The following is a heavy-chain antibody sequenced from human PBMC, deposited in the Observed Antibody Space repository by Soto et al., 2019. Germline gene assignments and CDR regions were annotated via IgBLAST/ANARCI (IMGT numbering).Heavy chain of an antibody. CDR3: ARGITMKLAVQGDAPDNYYFDS. CDR1: GGSFSGYY. Sequence: SETLSLTCAVYGGSFSGYYWSWIRQPPGKGLEWIGEINHSGRTNENPSLKSRVTISVDTSKNQFSLKLRSVTAADTAVYYCARGITMKLAVQGDAPDNYYFDSWGQGSLVTVYS. CDR2: INHSGRT. D-gene: IGHD3-22*01. J-gene: IGHJ4*02. V-gene: IGHV4-34*01.